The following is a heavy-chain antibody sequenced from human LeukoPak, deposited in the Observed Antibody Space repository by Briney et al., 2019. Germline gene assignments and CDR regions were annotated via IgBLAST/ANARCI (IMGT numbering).Heavy chain of an antibody. V-gene: IGHV4-59*08. CDR1: GGSVSGYY. CDR3: ARHDVVPVIRRGFDF. Sequence: SETLSLTCTVSGGSVSGYYWSWIRRPPGRGLEWIGYIFYSGTTIYSPSLKSRVTMSVDTTENQFSLKLSSVTAADTAVYYCARHDVVPVIRRGFDFWGQGILVTVSS. D-gene: IGHD2-21*02. J-gene: IGHJ4*02. CDR2: IFYSGTT.